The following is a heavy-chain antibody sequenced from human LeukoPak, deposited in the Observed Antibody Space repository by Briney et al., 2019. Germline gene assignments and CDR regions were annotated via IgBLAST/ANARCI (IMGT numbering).Heavy chain of an antibody. J-gene: IGHJ3*01. D-gene: IGHD1-26*01. V-gene: IGHV4-59*08. CDR2: MYNSGST. CDR3: ARQGSGGRSLDV. CDR1: GGSISTYY. Sequence: SSETLSLTCTVSGGSISTYYWTWIRQPPGKGLEWIGYMYNSGSTNYNPSLKSRVTISIDTSKNQVSLRLSSVTAADTAVHYCARQGSGGRSLDVWGQGTMLTVSS.